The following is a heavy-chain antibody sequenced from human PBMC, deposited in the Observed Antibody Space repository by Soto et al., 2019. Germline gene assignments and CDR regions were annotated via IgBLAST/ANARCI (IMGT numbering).Heavy chain of an antibody. V-gene: IGHV4-4*07. CDR2: IFSSGST. J-gene: IGHJ4*02. CDR1: GGSTNTFY. CDR3: AREGSYSAYNFAHGIQLWSFDF. D-gene: IGHD5-12*01. Sequence: SETLSLTCTVSGGSTNTFYWSWVRQPAGNGLEWIGRIFSSGSTSFNPSLESRVAMSVDTSKNHFSLNLSSVTAADMAVYYCAREGSYSAYNFAHGIQLWSFDFWGQGALVTTSS.